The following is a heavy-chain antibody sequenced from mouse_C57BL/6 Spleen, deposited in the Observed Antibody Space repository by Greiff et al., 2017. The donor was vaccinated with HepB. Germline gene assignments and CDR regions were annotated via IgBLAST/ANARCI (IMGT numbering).Heavy chain of an antibody. V-gene: IGHV1-50*01. J-gene: IGHJ4*01. CDR2: IDPSDSYT. CDR1: GYTFTSYW. Sequence: VQLQQPGAELVKPGASVKLSCKASGYTFTSYWLQWVKQRPGQGLEWIGEIDPSDSYTNYNQKFKGKATLTVDTSSSTAYMQLSSLTSEDSAVYYCASAITTVVAEAMDYWGQGTSVTVSS. CDR3: ASAITTVVAEAMDY. D-gene: IGHD1-1*01.